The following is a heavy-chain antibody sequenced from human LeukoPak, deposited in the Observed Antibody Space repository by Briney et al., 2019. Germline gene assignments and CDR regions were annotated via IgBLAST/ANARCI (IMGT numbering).Heavy chain of an antibody. Sequence: GASVKVSCTASGGTFSSYAISWVRQAPGQGLEWMGGIIPIFGTANYAQKFQGRVTITADESTSTAYMELSSLRSEDTAVYYCARDYKLRTINGDFDYWGQGTLVTVSS. V-gene: IGHV1-69*13. CDR2: IIPIFGTA. D-gene: IGHD4-17*01. CDR1: GGTFSSYA. J-gene: IGHJ4*02. CDR3: ARDYKLRTINGDFDY.